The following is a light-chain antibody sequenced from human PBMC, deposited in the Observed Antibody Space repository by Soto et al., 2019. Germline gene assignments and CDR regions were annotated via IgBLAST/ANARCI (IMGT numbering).Light chain of an antibody. CDR2: DAS. J-gene: IGKJ1*01. CDR1: QGIGDT. V-gene: IGKV3-15*01. Sequence: EVVLTQSPATLSVSPGEGVTLSFMASQGIGDTLAWYQHKPGQTPRLLIYDASTRATGIPARFSGSGSGTEFTLTISSLQSGDFAVYYCQQYADWPRTFGQGTKVDIK. CDR3: QQYADWPRT.